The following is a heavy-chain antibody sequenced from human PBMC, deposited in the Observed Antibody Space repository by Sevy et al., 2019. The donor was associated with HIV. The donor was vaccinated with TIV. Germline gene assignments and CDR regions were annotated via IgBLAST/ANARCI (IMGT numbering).Heavy chain of an antibody. Sequence: GGSLRLSCAASGFSFSSYDMHWVRQAPGMGLEWVAVIRYDGSNKHYGDSVKGRFTISRDNSKNALYLQMSSLRAEDTAVYYCAREKVDTSMIFVAYYGMDVWGQGTTVTVS. CDR1: GFSFSSYD. V-gene: IGHV3-33*01. D-gene: IGHD5-18*01. CDR3: AREKVDTSMIFVAYYGMDV. CDR2: IRYDGSNK. J-gene: IGHJ6*02.